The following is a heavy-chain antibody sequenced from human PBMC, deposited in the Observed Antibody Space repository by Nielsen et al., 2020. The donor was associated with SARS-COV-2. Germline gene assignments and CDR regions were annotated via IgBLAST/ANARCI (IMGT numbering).Heavy chain of an antibody. CDR1: KFTFNSYA. CDR3: ANGPGSWDY. V-gene: IGHV3-23*01. J-gene: IGHJ4*02. D-gene: IGHD1-26*01. CDR2: ISGNGDTT. Sequence: GGSLRLSCAASKFTFNSYAMSWVRQAPGKGLVWVSAISGNGDTTYYADSVKGRFIISRDNSKNTLYLEMNSLRADDTAVYYCANGPGSWDYWGQGTLVTVSS.